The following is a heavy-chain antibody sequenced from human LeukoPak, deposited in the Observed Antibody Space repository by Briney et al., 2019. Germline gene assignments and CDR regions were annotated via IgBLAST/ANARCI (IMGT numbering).Heavy chain of an antibody. CDR3: AKDHGSYSSGSVN. J-gene: IGHJ4*02. Sequence: GGSLRLSCAASGFTFCSYGMHWVRQVPGKGLEWVAVISYDGSNKYYADSVKGRFTTSRDNSKNTLYLQMNSLRAEDTAVYYCAKDHGSYSSGSVNWGQGTLVTVSS. CDR1: GFTFCSYG. V-gene: IGHV3-30*18. D-gene: IGHD6-19*01. CDR2: ISYDGSNK.